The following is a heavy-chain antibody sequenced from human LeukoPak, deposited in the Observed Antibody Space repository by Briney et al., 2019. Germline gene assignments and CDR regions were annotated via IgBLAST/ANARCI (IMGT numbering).Heavy chain of an antibody. CDR3: ARQPPYSSTFDV. J-gene: IGHJ3*01. V-gene: IGHV4-4*07. CDR1: GGSISSYY. Sequence: SETLSLTCTVSGGSISSYYWSWIRQPAGKGLEWIGRIYTSGSTNYNPSLKSRVTMSVDTSKNQFSLKLSSVTAADRAVYYCARQPPYSSTFDVWGQGTMVSVSS. D-gene: IGHD2-21*01. CDR2: IYTSGST.